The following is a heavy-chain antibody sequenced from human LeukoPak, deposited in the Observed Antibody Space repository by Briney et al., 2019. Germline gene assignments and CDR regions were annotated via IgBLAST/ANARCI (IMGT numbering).Heavy chain of an antibody. J-gene: IGHJ6*02. Sequence: SSETLSLACAVYGGSFSGYYWSWIRQPPGKGLEWIGEINHSGSTNYNPSLKSRVTISVDTSKNQFSLKLSSVTAADTAVYYCAGTTGAAYYYYYGMDVWGQGTTVTVSS. CDR3: AGTTGAAYYYYYGMDV. CDR1: GGSFSGYY. D-gene: IGHD1-7*01. CDR2: INHSGST. V-gene: IGHV4-34*01.